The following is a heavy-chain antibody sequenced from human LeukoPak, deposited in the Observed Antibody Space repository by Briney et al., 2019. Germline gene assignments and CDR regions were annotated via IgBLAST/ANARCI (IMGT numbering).Heavy chain of an antibody. Sequence: ASVKVSCKVSGYTLTELSMHWVRQAPGKGLEWMGGFDPEDGETNYAQKFQGRVTMTDDTSTDTAYMELSSLGSEDTAVYYCATAFDGAAAGTMVLDYWGQGTLVSVSS. CDR2: FDPEDGET. D-gene: IGHD6-13*01. V-gene: IGHV1-24*01. CDR1: GYTLTELS. J-gene: IGHJ4*02. CDR3: ATAFDGAAAGTMVLDY.